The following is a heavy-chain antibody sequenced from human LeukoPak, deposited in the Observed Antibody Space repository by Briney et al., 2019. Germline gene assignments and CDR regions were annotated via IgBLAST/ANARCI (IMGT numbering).Heavy chain of an antibody. V-gene: IGHV3-23*01. J-gene: IGHJ4*02. Sequence: QPGGSLRLSCVPSGFPFRSYAMTWVRQTPGEGLESVSVITDDEDTYYADSVKGRFTISRDNSQNTVFLQMNSLRVEDTAVYYCAKVDYWSPENYFDSWGQGTLVTVSS. CDR2: ITDDEDT. CDR1: GFPFRSYA. D-gene: IGHD1-1*01. CDR3: AKVDYWSPENYFDS.